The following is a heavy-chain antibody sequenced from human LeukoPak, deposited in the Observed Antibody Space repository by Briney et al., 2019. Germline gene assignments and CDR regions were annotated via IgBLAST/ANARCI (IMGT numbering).Heavy chain of an antibody. V-gene: IGHV3-21*01. CDR2: ISSSSGYI. CDR3: ARLSHYYYGMDV. J-gene: IGHJ6*02. Sequence: GGSLRLSCAASGFTFSSYSMNWVRQAPGKGLEWVSSISSSSGYIYYADSVKGRFTISRDNAKNSLYLQMNSLRAEDTAVHYCARLSHYYYGMDVWGQGTTVTVSS. CDR1: GFTFSSYS.